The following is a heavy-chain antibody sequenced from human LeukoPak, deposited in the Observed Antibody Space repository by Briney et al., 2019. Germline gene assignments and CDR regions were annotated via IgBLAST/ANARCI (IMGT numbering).Heavy chain of an antibody. CDR1: GFTSSSYV. CDR3: AKDLSSGYYDAFDI. CDR2: SSGSGSIT. Sequence: GGLLCPFCAASGFTSSSYVMSWVRQAPGKGLEWVSASSGSGSITYYANSVKGRFTIPRENSNNTLYLQMNSLRAEDTAVYYCAKDLSSGYYDAFDIWGQGAIVSVSS. J-gene: IGHJ3*02. V-gene: IGHV3-23*01. D-gene: IGHD3-22*01.